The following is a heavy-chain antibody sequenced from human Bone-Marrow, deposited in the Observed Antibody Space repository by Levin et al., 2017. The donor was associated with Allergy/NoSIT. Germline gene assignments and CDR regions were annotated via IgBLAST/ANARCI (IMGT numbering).Heavy chain of an antibody. Sequence: LSLTCAASDFTFSAYNMNWVRQTPGRGLEWVSSIRNSRSSIFYADSVKGRFIISRDNAKNLLYLQVNSLRPEDTAVYYCARSARWGYWYFDLWGRGTLVTVSS. J-gene: IGHJ2*01. CDR1: DFTFSAYN. D-gene: IGHD7-27*01. CDR3: ARSARWGYWYFDL. CDR2: IRNSRSSI. V-gene: IGHV3-21*01.